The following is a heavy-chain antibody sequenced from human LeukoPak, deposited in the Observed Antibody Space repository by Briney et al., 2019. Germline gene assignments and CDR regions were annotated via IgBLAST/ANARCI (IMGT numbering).Heavy chain of an antibody. V-gene: IGHV4-59*01. D-gene: IGHD1-26*01. Sequence: SETLSLTCTVSGGSINTYYWSWIRQPPGKGLEWLGYIYYSGSTNYNPSLKSRITMSIDTSRNQFSLKLSSVTAADTALYYCARDRYSGTYWGYFDYWGQGTLATVSS. CDR1: GGSINTYY. CDR3: ARDRYSGTYWGYFDY. CDR2: IYYSGST. J-gene: IGHJ4*02.